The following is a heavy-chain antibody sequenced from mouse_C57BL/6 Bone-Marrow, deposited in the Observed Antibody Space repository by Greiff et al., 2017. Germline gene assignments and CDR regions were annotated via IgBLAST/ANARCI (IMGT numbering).Heavy chain of an antibody. D-gene: IGHD1-1*01. J-gene: IGHJ1*03. CDR1: GYTFTSYW. V-gene: IGHV1-55*01. Sequence: QVQLQQPGAELVKPGASVKMSCKASGYTFTSYWITWVKQRPGQGLEWIGDIYPGSGSTNYNEKFKSKATLTVDTSSSTAYMPLSSLTSEDSAVYYCAREEGYYYGAFDVWGTGTTVTVSS. CDR2: IYPGSGST. CDR3: AREEGYYYGAFDV.